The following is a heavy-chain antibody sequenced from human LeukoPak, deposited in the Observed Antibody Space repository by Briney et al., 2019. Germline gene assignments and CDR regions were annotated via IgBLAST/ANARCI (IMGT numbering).Heavy chain of an antibody. D-gene: IGHD2-15*01. Sequence: GGSLRLSCAASGFTFSSYAMSWVRQAPGKGLEWLSGICGSGGSTYYADSVKGRFTTSRDNSKNTLHLQMNSLRVEDTAVYYCAKSRGSTCYSSSDYWGQGTLVTVSS. CDR3: AKSRGSTCYSSSDY. CDR2: ICGSGGST. CDR1: GFTFSSYA. J-gene: IGHJ4*02. V-gene: IGHV3-23*01.